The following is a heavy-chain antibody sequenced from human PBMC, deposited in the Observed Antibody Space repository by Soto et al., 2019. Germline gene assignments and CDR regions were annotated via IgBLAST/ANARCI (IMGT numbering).Heavy chain of an antibody. J-gene: IGHJ4*02. V-gene: IGHV3-48*01. D-gene: IGHD3-10*01. Sequence: GGSLRLSCAASGFTFSSYSINWVRQAPGKGLEWVSYISSSSSTIYYADSVKGRFTISRDNAKNSLYLQMNSLRAEDTAVYYCARDYYGSGSRRWYLDSWGQGTLVTVSS. CDR3: ARDYYGSGSRRWYLDS. CDR2: ISSSSSTI. CDR1: GFTFSSYS.